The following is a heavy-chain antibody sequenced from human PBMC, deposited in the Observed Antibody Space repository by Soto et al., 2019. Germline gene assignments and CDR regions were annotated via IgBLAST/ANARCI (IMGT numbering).Heavy chain of an antibody. CDR2: ISDNGGTT. CDR3: ASGPYCSGGSCYAPFVFDY. CDR1: EFTFSNYA. D-gene: IGHD2-15*01. Sequence: GGSLRLSCAASEFTFSNYAMSWVRQAPGKGLEWVSSISDNGGTTYYADSVKGRFTISRDNSKNTLYLQMNSLRAEDTAVYYCASGPYCSGGSCYAPFVFDYWGQGTLVTVSS. V-gene: IGHV3-23*01. J-gene: IGHJ4*02.